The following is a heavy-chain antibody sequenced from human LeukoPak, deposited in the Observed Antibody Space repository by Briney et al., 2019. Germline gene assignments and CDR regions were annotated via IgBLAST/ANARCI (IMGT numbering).Heavy chain of an antibody. CDR3: VQGRGPYYYYYGMDV. J-gene: IGHJ6*02. D-gene: IGHD5-24*01. CDR2: IDWNSDSI. Sequence: GGSLRLSCAASGFTFDDYAMYWVRQAPGKGLEWVSAIDWNSDSIDHADSVKGRFAISRDNAKNSLWLQMNSLRAEDTALYYCVQGRGPYYYYYGMDVWGQGTTVTVSS. V-gene: IGHV3-9*01. CDR1: GFTFDDYA.